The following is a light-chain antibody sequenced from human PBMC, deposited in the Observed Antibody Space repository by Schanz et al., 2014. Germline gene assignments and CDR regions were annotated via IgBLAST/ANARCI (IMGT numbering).Light chain of an antibody. CDR3: SSYGDTTTLETL. CDR1: SNDVGRYNF. V-gene: IGLV2-14*01. Sequence: QSALTQPAFVSGSPGQSITISCTGTSNDVGRYNFVSWYQQHPGKAPKLIIFDVSNRPSGVSDRFSGSKSGNTASLTISGLQAEDEADYYCSSYGDTTTLETLFGGGTQLTVL. CDR2: DVS. J-gene: IGLJ7*01.